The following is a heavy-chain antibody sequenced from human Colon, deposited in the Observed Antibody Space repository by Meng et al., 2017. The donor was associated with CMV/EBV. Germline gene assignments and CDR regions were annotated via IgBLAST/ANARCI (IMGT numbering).Heavy chain of an antibody. CDR1: RFIVVRND. Sequence: GGSLRLSCAASRFIVVRNDIDWVRQAPGKGLEWVANIKGDGTEEYYVDSVKGRFTISRDNAKNSLYLQMNSLRVEDTALYYCRTGHYDRAWGHGTLVTVSS. CDR2: IKGDGTEE. J-gene: IGHJ5*01. V-gene: IGHV3-7*01. CDR3: RTGHYDRA. D-gene: IGHD3-16*01.